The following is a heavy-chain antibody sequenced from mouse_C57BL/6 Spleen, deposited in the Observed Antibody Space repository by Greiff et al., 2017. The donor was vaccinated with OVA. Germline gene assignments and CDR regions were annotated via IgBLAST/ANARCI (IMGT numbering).Heavy chain of an antibody. Sequence: EVKLVESGEGLVKPGGSLKLSCAASGFTFSSYAMSWVRQTPEKRLEWVAYISSGGDYIYYADTVKGRFTISRDNARNTLYLQMSSLKSEDTAMYYCTRVYDYDDYFDYWGQGTTLTVSS. V-gene: IGHV5-9-1*02. J-gene: IGHJ2*01. CDR2: ISSGGDYI. CDR1: GFTFSSYA. CDR3: TRVYDYDDYFDY. D-gene: IGHD2-4*01.